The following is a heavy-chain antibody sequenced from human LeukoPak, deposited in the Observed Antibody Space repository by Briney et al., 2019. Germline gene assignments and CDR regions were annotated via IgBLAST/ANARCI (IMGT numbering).Heavy chain of an antibody. CDR1: GYTFTGYY. CDR2: INPNSGGT. J-gene: IGHJ1*01. CDR3: ARYPRLQNTAAEYFQH. D-gene: IGHD2/OR15-2a*01. V-gene: IGHV1-2*02. Sequence: ASVKVSCKASGYTFTGYYMHWVRQAPGQGLEWMGWINPNSGGTNYAQKFQGRVTMTRDTSISTAYMELSRLRSDDTAVYYCARYPRLQNTAAEYFQHWGQGTLVTVSS.